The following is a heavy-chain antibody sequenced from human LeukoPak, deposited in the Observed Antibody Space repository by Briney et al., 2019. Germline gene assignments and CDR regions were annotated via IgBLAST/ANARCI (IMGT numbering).Heavy chain of an antibody. Sequence: GGSLRLSCAASGFTFSNHAMHWVRQAPGKGLEWVSYISSSGSTIYYADSVKGRFTISRDNAKNSLYLQMNSLRAEDTAVYYCARDGTTPMSNFYYAMDVWGQGTPVTVSS. CDR1: GFTFSNHA. V-gene: IGHV3-48*03. CDR3: ARDGTTPMSNFYYAMDV. D-gene: IGHD4-11*01. J-gene: IGHJ6*02. CDR2: ISSSGSTI.